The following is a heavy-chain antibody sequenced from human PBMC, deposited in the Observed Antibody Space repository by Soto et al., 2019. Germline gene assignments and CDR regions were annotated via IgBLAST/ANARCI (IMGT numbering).Heavy chain of an antibody. J-gene: IGHJ5*02. D-gene: IGHD6-19*01. Sequence: GGSLRLPCAVSGFTFSNYAMSWVRQAPEKGLEWVSRISGSDDNTDYADSVKGRFTISREQSKNTRYLHLNRLRAEVTVVFYCAKDHDSGWFAPLAAWGLGTLVTVSS. CDR3: AKDHDSGWFAPLAA. CDR2: ISGSDDNT. CDR1: GFTFSNYA. V-gene: IGHV3-23*01.